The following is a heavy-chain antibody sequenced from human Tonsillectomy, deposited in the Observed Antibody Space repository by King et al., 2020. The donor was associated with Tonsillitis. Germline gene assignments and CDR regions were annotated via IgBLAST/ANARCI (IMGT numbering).Heavy chain of an antibody. CDR1: GFTFSSYS. Sequence: VQLVESGGGLVKPGGSLRLSCAASGFTFSSYSMNWVRQAPGKGLEWVSSISSSSSYIYYADSVKGRFTISRDNAKNSLYLQMNSLRAEDTAVYYCARVPGITMIVVVRGAFDIWAQGTMVTVSS. V-gene: IGHV3-21*01. CDR2: ISSSSSYI. CDR3: ARVPGITMIVVVRGAFDI. D-gene: IGHD3-22*01. J-gene: IGHJ3*02.